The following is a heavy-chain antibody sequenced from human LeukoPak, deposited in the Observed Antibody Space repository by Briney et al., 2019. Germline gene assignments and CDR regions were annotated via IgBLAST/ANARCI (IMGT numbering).Heavy chain of an antibody. CDR2: ISYDGSNK. D-gene: IGHD6-13*01. CDR3: AKDRSSSWYGMDV. Sequence: PGGSLRLSCAASGFTFSSYGMHWDRQAPGKGLEWVAVISYDGSNKYYADSVKGRFTISRDNSKNTLYLQMNSLRAEDTAVYYCAKDRSSSWYGMDVWGQGTTVTVSS. V-gene: IGHV3-30*18. CDR1: GFTFSSYG. J-gene: IGHJ6*02.